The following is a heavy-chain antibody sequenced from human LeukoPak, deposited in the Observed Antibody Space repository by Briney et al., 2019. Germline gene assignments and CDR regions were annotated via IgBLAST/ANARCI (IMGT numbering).Heavy chain of an antibody. CDR2: INPNSGGT. V-gene: IGHV1-2*02. CDR3: ARGSGGRITIFGVVSGWFDP. Sequence: ASVKVSCKASGYTFTGYYMHWVRQAPGQGLEWMGWINPNSGGTNYAQKFQGRVTMTRDTSISTAYMELSRLRSDDTAVYYCARGSGGRITIFGVVSGWFDPWGQGTLVTVSS. D-gene: IGHD3-3*01. CDR1: GYTFTGYY. J-gene: IGHJ5*02.